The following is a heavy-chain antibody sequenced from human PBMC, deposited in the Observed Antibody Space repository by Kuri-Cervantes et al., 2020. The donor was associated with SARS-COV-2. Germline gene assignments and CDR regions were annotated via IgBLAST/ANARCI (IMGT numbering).Heavy chain of an antibody. Sequence: GGSLRLSCTASVFTLSSFAMHWVRQAPGKGLEWVAVISDDGSNKFYSDSVRGRFTISRDNSKNTLYLQMDSLRVEDTAVYYCAKDFWSGYPTYYFDYWGQGTQVTVSS. V-gene: IGHV3-30*18. CDR1: VFTLSSFA. CDR2: ISDDGSNK. CDR3: AKDFWSGYPTYYFDY. J-gene: IGHJ4*02. D-gene: IGHD3-3*01.